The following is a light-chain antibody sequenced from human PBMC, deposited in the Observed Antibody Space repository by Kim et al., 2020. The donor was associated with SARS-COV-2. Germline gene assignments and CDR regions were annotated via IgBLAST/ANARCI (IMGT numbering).Light chain of an antibody. J-gene: IGKJ4*01. CDR1: QGISNY. Sequence: SVGDRVTMTGRASQGISNYLAWYQQKPGKVPKLLIYAASTLQSGVPSRFSGSGSGTDFTLTISSLQPEDVATYYCQKYNSALALTFGGGTKVDIK. V-gene: IGKV1-27*01. CDR3: QKYNSALALT. CDR2: AAS.